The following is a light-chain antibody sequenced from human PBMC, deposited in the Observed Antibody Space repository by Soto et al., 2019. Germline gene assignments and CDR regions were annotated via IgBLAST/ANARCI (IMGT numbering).Light chain of an antibody. J-gene: IGLJ1*01. CDR2: DVS. Sequence: QSALTQPASVSGSPGQSITISCTGTSSDVGGYNYVSWYQQHPGKAPKLMIYDVSNRPSGVSDRFSGSKSGNTASLTISGLQAEDEADYDCSSYTSNSTPHYVFGTGTKLTVL. CDR1: SSDVGGYNY. CDR3: SSYTSNSTPHYV. V-gene: IGLV2-14*01.